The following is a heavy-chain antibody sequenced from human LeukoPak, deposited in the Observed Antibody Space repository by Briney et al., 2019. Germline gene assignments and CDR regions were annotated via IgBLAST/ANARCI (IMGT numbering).Heavy chain of an antibody. CDR1: GGSFSGYY. Sequence: SETLSLTCAVYGGSFSGYYWSWIRQPPGKGLEWIGEINHSGSTNYNPSLKSRVTISVDTSKNQFSLKLSSVTAADTAVYYCVIKPPYDFWPPWDYWGQGTLVTVSS. D-gene: IGHD3-3*01. J-gene: IGHJ4*02. V-gene: IGHV4-34*01. CDR3: VIKPPYDFWPPWDY. CDR2: INHSGST.